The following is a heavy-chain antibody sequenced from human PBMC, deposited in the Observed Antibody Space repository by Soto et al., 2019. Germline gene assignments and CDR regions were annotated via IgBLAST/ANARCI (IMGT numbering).Heavy chain of an antibody. V-gene: IGHV3-33*01. J-gene: IGHJ6*04. CDR1: GFTFSSYG. Sequence: QVQLVESGGGVVQPGRSLRLSCAASGFTFSSYGMHWVRQAPGKGLEWVAVIWYDGSNKYYADSVKGRFTISRDNSKNTLYLQMNSLRAEDTAVYYCARRLYYDFSYYYYGMDVWGKGTTVTVSS. CDR3: ARRLYYDFSYYYYGMDV. D-gene: IGHD3-3*01. CDR2: IWYDGSNK.